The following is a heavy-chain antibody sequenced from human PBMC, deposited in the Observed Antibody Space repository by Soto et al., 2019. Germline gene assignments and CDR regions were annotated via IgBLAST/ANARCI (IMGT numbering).Heavy chain of an antibody. D-gene: IGHD2-21*01. Sequence: QVQLVQSGAEVKKPGSSVKVSCKASGGTFSSYAISWVRQAPRQGLEWMGGIIPIFGTANYAQKFQGRVTITADESTSTAYMELSSLRSEDTAVYYCARNIHPRSARDTPYGGADYWGQGTLVTVSS. V-gene: IGHV1-69*01. CDR1: GGTFSSYA. J-gene: IGHJ4*02. CDR2: IIPIFGTA. CDR3: ARNIHPRSARDTPYGGADY.